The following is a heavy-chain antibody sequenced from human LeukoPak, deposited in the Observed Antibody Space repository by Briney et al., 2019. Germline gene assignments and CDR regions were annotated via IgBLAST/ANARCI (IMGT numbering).Heavy chain of an antibody. CDR1: GGSFSGYY. D-gene: IGHD3-10*01. V-gene: IGHV4-34*01. J-gene: IGHJ5*02. Sequence: PSETLSLTCAVYGGSFSGYYWSWIRQPPGKGLEWIGEINHSGSPNYNPSLKSRVTISVDTSKNQVSLKLNPVTAADTAVYYCARGPDSGGYSAWFDPWGQGTLVTVSS. CDR3: ARGPDSGGYSAWFDP. CDR2: INHSGSP.